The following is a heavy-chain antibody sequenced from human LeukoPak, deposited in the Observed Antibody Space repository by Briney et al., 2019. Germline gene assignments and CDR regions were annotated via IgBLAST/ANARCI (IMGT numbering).Heavy chain of an antibody. D-gene: IGHD1-26*01. CDR3: ARRGVGATTANWFDP. V-gene: IGHV4-39*01. J-gene: IGHJ5*02. CDR1: GGSISSSSYY. Sequence: PSETPSLTCTVSGGSISSSSYYWGWIRQPPGKGLEWIGSIYYSGSTYYNPSLKSRVTISVDTSKNQFSLKLSSVTAADTAVYYCARRGVGATTANWFDPWGQGTLVTVSS. CDR2: IYYSGST.